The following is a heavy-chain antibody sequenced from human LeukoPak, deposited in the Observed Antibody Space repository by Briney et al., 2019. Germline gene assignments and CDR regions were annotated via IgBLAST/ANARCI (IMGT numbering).Heavy chain of an antibody. CDR1: DYSISSAHY. D-gene: IGHD5-18*01. CDR3: ARVVQLALVAGDYFDF. J-gene: IGHJ4*02. Sequence: KSSETLSLTCAVSDYSISSAHYWGWIRQPPGKGLEWIGSTYHSGNTYYNPSVESRVTISVDTSKNHFSLKLSSVTAADTAVYYCARVVQLALVAGDYFDFWGQGTLVTVSS. CDR2: TYHSGNT. V-gene: IGHV4-38-2*01.